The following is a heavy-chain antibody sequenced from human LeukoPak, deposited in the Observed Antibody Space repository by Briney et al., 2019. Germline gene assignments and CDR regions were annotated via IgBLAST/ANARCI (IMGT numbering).Heavy chain of an antibody. V-gene: IGHV3-66*01. D-gene: IGHD3-9*01. Sequence: GGSLRLSCAASGFTVSSNYMSWVRQAPGKGLEWVSVIYSGGSTYYADSVKGRFTISRDNSKNTLYLQMNSLRAEDTAVYYCARSRSYYDILTGYYRSNHFDYWGQGTLVTVSS. CDR1: GFTVSSNY. J-gene: IGHJ4*02. CDR2: IYSGGST. CDR3: ARSRSYYDILTGYYRSNHFDY.